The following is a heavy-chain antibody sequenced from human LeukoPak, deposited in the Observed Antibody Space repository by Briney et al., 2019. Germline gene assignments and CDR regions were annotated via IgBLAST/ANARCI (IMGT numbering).Heavy chain of an antibody. J-gene: IGHJ4*02. Sequence: GGSLRLSCAASGFTFSSYSMNWVRQAPGKGLEWVSSISSSSSYIYYADSVKGRFTISRDNAKNSLYLQMNSLRAEDTAVYDCARVEVGGLEEYFDYWGQGTLVTVSS. CDR2: ISSSSSYI. V-gene: IGHV3-21*01. D-gene: IGHD1-26*01. CDR1: GFTFSSYS. CDR3: ARVEVGGLEEYFDY.